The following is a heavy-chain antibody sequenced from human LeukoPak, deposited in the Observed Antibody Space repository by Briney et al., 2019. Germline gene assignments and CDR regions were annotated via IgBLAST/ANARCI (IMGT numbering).Heavy chain of an antibody. J-gene: IGHJ4*02. CDR1: GFTVSSNY. D-gene: IGHD1-14*01. CDR3: ARGNPFDY. Sequence: GGSLRLSCAASGFTVSSNYMSWVRQAPGKGRDWVSVIYRGGTTYYAESLKGRFTMSGDNSKNTLYLQINSLRAEDTAVYYCARGNPFDYWGQGTLVTVSS. V-gene: IGHV3-53*01. CDR2: IYRGGTT.